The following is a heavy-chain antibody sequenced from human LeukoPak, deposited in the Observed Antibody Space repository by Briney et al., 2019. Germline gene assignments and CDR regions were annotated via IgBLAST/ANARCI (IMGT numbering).Heavy chain of an antibody. CDR1: GFTFYKYP. Sequence: VGSLRLSCSASGFTFYKYPMRCVSRGPGEGLEYVSAINSNGDSTYNADSVKGRFTISRDNSKNTLYLQMSSLRIEDTAVYYCVKPNIAVAGTRYFDYWGQGTLVTVSS. CDR2: INSNGDST. CDR3: VKPNIAVAGTRYFDY. J-gene: IGHJ4*02. V-gene: IGHV3-64D*06. D-gene: IGHD6-19*01.